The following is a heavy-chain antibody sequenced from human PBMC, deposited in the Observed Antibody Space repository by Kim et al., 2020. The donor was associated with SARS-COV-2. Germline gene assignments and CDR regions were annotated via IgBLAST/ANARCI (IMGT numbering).Heavy chain of an antibody. CDR2: IRSKAYGGTT. D-gene: IGHD3-22*01. Sequence: GGSLRLSCTAFGFTFGDYAMSWVRQAPGKGLEWVGFIRSKAYGGTTEYAASVKGRFTISRDDSKSIAYLQMNSLKTEDTAVYYCTRVTIVVVITTSAENFDYWGQGTLVTVSS. V-gene: IGHV3-49*04. CDR3: TRVTIVVVITTSAENFDY. CDR1: GFTFGDYA. J-gene: IGHJ4*02.